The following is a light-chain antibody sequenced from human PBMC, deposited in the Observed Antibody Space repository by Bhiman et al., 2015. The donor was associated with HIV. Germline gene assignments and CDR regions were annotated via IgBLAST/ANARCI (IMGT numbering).Light chain of an antibody. Sequence: QSALTQPASVSGSPGQSITISCTGTTSDVGGYNLVSWYQHHPGKAPKLIIYEVNKRPSGVPARFSGSKSGNTASLTISGLQAEDEADYYCSSYTSSSTLIFGGGTKLTVL. V-gene: IGLV2-14*01. CDR1: TSDVGGYNL. CDR3: SSYTSSSTLI. CDR2: EVN. J-gene: IGLJ2*01.